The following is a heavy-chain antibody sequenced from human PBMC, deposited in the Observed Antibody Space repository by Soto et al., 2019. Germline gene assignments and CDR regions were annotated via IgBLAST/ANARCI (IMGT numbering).Heavy chain of an antibody. D-gene: IGHD1-26*01. CDR2: ITSGGDDT. CDR1: GFTFNNYA. CDR3: AKASGRSYPESRVFDL. V-gene: IGHV3-23*01. Sequence: GGSLRLSCAASGFTFNNYAMTWVRQAPGEGLEWVSVITSGGDDTLHADSVKGRFTIFRDNSKNTLYLQMNSLRVEDTAIYYCAKASGRSYPESRVFDLWGQETRVTV. J-gene: IGHJ4*02.